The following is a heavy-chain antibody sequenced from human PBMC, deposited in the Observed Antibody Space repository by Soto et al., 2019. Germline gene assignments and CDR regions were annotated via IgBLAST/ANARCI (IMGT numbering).Heavy chain of an antibody. J-gene: IGHJ5*02. CDR2: IYYSGST. D-gene: IGHD5-12*01. CDR3: AREEVDGYNVYWFDP. Sequence: ASETLSLTCTVSGGSISSYYWSWIRQPPGKGLEWIGYIYYSGSTNYNPSLKSRVTISVDTSKNQFSLKLSSVTAADTALYYCAREEVDGYNVYWFDPWGQGTLVTVSS. V-gene: IGHV4-59*01. CDR1: GGSISSYY.